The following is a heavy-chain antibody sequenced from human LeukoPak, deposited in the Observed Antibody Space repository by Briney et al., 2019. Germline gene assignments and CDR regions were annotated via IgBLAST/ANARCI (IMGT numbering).Heavy chain of an antibody. CDR3: AASRDSHCSSNSCFVGGLDV. CDR2: ISAYNGNT. J-gene: IGHJ6*04. V-gene: IGHV1-18*01. CDR1: GYTFTSYG. D-gene: IGHD2-2*01. Sequence: ASVKVSCKASGYTFTSYGISWVRQAPGQGLEWMGWISAYNGNTNYAQKLQGRVTMTTDTSTSTAYMELRSLRSDDTAVYYCAASRDSHCSSNSCFVGGLDVWGKGTTVTVSS.